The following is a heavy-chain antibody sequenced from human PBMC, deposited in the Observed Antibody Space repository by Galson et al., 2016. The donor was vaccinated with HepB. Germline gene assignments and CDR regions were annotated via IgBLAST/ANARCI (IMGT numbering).Heavy chain of an antibody. D-gene: IGHD5-12*01. J-gene: IGHJ5*02. V-gene: IGHV4-4*01. Sequence: ETLSLTCVVSGDSISNSYWWTWVRQPPGKGLEWVGEIYHTGNTNYNPSLKSRVTISVDRSKNQFSLKVRSVTAADTAVYFGASAGRYSGYEAPNVFAPWGQGTLVTVSS. CDR3: ASAGRYSGYEAPNVFAP. CDR2: IYHTGNT. CDR1: GDSISNSYW.